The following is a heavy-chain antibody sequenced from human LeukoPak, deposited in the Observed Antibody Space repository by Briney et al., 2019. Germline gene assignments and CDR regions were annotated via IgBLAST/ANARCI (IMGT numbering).Heavy chain of an antibody. D-gene: IGHD3-16*01. V-gene: IGHV3-7*03. CDR2: INHNGNVN. CDR1: GFTFSSYW. Sequence: PGGSLRLSCAASGFTFSSYWMNWARQAPGKGLEWVASINHNGNVNYYVDSVKGRFTISRDNAKNSLYLQMSILRAEDTAVYFYARGGGLDVWGQGATVTVSS. J-gene: IGHJ6*02. CDR3: ARGGGLDV.